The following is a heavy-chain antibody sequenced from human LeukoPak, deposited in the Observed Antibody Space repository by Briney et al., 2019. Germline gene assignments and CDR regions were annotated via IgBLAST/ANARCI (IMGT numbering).Heavy chain of an antibody. D-gene: IGHD2-2*01. V-gene: IGHV3-23*01. CDR2: KRGSGDST. J-gene: IGHJ4*02. CDR3: AKGCTYANCYPSDL. CDR1: GFTFSNYA. Sequence: GRPLRLSCAAAGFTFSNYAMTWVSQAPGKGLEWVSDKRGSGDSTHDAGSGKGRFTISRDNSKNTVYLQMNRLRAEDTAVYYCAKGCTYANCYPSDLGGQGTGVTVSS.